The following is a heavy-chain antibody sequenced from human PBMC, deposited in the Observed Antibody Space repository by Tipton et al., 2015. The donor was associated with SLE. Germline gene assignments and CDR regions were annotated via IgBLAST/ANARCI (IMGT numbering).Heavy chain of an antibody. D-gene: IGHD3-22*01. CDR1: GFTFSSYG. CDR2: IRYDGSNK. J-gene: IGHJ4*02. Sequence: GSLRLSCAASGFTFSSYGMHWVRQAPGKGLEWVAFIRYDGSNKYYADSVKGRFTISRDNSKNTLYLQMNSLRAEDTAVYYCAKFLRFQYYYDSSGQGAFDYWGQGTLVTVSS. CDR3: AKFLRFQYYYDSSGQGAFDY. V-gene: IGHV3-30*02.